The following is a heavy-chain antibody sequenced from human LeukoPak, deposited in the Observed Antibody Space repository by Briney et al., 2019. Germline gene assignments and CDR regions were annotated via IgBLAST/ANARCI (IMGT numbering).Heavy chain of an antibody. Sequence: PGGSLRLSCAASGFTFSSYSMNWVRQAPGKGPEWVSCISSSSSTIYYADSVKGRFTISRDNAKNSLYLQMNSLRAEDTAVYYCARDVFTGANSGDYWGQGTLVTVSS. V-gene: IGHV3-48*01. CDR3: ARDVFTGANSGDY. D-gene: IGHD1-26*01. CDR2: ISSSSSTI. CDR1: GFTFSSYS. J-gene: IGHJ4*02.